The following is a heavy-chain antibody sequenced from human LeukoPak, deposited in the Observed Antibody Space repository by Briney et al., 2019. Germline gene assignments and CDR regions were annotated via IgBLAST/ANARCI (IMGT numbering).Heavy chain of an antibody. CDR3: ARADYYYGSGSYRLDP. D-gene: IGHD3-10*01. V-gene: IGHV4-59*01. CDR2: IYYSGST. Sequence: SETLSLTCTVSGESISGFYWTWIRQPPGKGLEWIGYIYYSGSTNYNPSLKSRVTISVDTSKNQFSLKLSSVTAADTAVYYCARADYYYGSGSYRLDPWGQGTLVTVSS. CDR1: GESISGFY. J-gene: IGHJ5*02.